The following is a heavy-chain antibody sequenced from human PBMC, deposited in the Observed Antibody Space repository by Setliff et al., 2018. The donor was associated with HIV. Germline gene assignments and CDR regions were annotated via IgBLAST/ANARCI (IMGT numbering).Heavy chain of an antibody. J-gene: IGHJ4*02. D-gene: IGHD5-18*01. V-gene: IGHV3-21*04. CDR2: ITSTSDYI. CDR3: ARDLGHSYGYS. Sequence: PGGSLRLSCAASGFTFSSYSMNWVRQAPGKGLEWVSSITSTSDYIYYADSVKGRFTISRDNAKNSLYLQMNSLRAEDTALYYCARDLGHSYGYSWGQGTLVTVSS. CDR1: GFTFSSYS.